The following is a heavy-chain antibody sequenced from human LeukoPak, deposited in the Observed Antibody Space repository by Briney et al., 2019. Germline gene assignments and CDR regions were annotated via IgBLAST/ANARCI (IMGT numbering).Heavy chain of an antibody. CDR1: GFTFSSYA. J-gene: IGHJ4*02. Sequence: GGSLRLSCAASGFTFSSYAMSWVRQAPGKGLEWVSAISGSGGSTYYADSVKGRFTISRDNSKNTLYLQMNSLRAEDAAVYYCAKSHDYGDYGGGYYWGQGTLVTVSS. CDR3: AKSHDYGDYGGGYY. D-gene: IGHD4-17*01. CDR2: ISGSGGST. V-gene: IGHV3-23*01.